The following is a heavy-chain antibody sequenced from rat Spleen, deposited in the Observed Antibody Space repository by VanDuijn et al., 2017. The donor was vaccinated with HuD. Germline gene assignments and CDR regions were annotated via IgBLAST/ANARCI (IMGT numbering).Heavy chain of an antibody. Sequence: EVQLVESDGGSVQPGRSMKLSCAASGFIFSNYGMHWIRQAPTKGLEWVAYISPGGGSTYYRDSVKGRFTISRDNAKRTLYLQMDSLRSEDTATYYCGRTSLQWFRMDAWGQGTSLTVSS. D-gene: IGHD1-1*01. J-gene: IGHJ4*01. CDR2: ISPGGGST. V-gene: IGHV5-19*01. CDR1: GFIFSNYG. CDR3: GRTSLQWFRMDA.